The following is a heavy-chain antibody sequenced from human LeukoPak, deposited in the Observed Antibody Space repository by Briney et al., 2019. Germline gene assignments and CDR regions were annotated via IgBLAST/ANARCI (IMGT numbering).Heavy chain of an antibody. J-gene: IGHJ6*02. CDR1: GYTFTSYG. D-gene: IGHD3-9*01. CDR2: ISAYNGNT. Sequence: ASVKVSCKASGYTFTSYGISWVRQAPGQGLEWMGWISAYNGNTNYAQKLQGRVTMTTDTSTSTAYMELRSLRSDDTAVYYCARDPKPIKNFDWILLLPYYYYGMDVWGQGTTVTVSS. CDR3: ARDPKPIKNFDWILLLPYYYYGMDV. V-gene: IGHV1-18*01.